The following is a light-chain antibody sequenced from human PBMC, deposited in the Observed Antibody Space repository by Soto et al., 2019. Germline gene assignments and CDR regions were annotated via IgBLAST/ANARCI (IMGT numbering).Light chain of an antibody. CDR2: DVS. V-gene: IGLV2-14*01. CDR1: SSDVGGYNY. CDR3: SSYTSSSTLFV. Sequence: HSALTQPASVSESPGQSITISCTGTSSDVGGYNYVSWYQQHPGKAPKLMIYDVSNRPSGVSNRFSGSKSGNTASLTISGLQAEDEADYYCSSYTSSSTLFVFGTGTTVTVL. J-gene: IGLJ1*01.